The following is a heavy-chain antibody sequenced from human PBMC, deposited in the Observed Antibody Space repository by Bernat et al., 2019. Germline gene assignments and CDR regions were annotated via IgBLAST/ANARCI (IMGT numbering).Heavy chain of an antibody. CDR2: IYYSGST. D-gene: IGHD1/OR15-1a*01. V-gene: IGHV4-31*03. J-gene: IGHJ4*02. CDR3: ARVSDGNIGY. Sequence: QVQLQESGPGLVKPSQTLSLTCTVSGGSISSGGCYWSWIRQHPGKGLEWVGYIYYSGSTYYNPSLKSRVTISIDTSKNQFSLKLSSVTATDTAMYYCARVSDGNIGYWGQGTLVTVSS. CDR1: GGSISSGGCY.